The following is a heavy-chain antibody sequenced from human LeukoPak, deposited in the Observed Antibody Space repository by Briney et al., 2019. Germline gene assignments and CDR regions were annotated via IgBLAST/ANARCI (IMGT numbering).Heavy chain of an antibody. V-gene: IGHV4-39*01. CDR3: ARRSGSYSWFDP. D-gene: IGHD1-26*01. J-gene: IGHJ5*02. Sequence: SETLSPTCTVSGGSISSSSYYWGWIRQPPGKGLEWIGSIYYSGCTYYNPSLKSRVTISVDTSKNQFSLKLSSVTAADTAVYYCARRSGSYSWFDPWGQGTLVTVSS. CDR1: GGSISSSSYY. CDR2: IYYSGCT.